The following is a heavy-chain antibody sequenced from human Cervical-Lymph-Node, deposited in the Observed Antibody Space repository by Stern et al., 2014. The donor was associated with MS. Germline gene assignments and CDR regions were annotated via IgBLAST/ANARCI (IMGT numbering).Heavy chain of an antibody. V-gene: IGHV3-74*01. Sequence: EVQLVESGGGLVQPGGSLRLSCAASGFSFSNYWMHWVRQAPGKGLVWVSRIDSDGSTTGYADHVKGRFTISRDNAKNTLYLQMNSLRAEDTAVYYCATLGWADYWGQGTLVTVSS. CDR1: GFSFSNYW. J-gene: IGHJ4*02. CDR2: IDSDGSTT. D-gene: IGHD5-24*01. CDR3: ATLGWADY.